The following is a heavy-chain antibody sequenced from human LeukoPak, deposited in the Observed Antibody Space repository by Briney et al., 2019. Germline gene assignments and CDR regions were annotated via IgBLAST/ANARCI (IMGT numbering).Heavy chain of an antibody. V-gene: IGHV4-61*01. CDR1: GGSVSSGSYY. CDR2: IYYSGST. Sequence: PSETLSLTCTVSGGSVSSGSYYWSWIRQPPGKGLEWIGYIYYSGSTNYNPSLKSRVTTSVDTSKNQFSLKLSSVTAADTAVYYCARDHCSGGSCRLDYWGQGTLVTVSS. CDR3: ARDHCSGGSCRLDY. J-gene: IGHJ4*02. D-gene: IGHD2-15*01.